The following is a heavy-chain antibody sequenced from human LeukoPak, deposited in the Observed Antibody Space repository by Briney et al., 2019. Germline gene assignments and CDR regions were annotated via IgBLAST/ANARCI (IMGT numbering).Heavy chain of an antibody. CDR3: VKGVTTVPDY. CDR1: GFTFSDYA. D-gene: IGHD4-17*01. Sequence: GGSLRLSCAASGFTFSDYAMTWVRQAPGKGLEWVSGISANGRSTYYADTVKGRFTISRDNSKNTVSLQMSSLRAEDTAVYFCVKGVTTVPDYWGQGTLVTVSS. V-gene: IGHV3-23*01. J-gene: IGHJ4*02. CDR2: ISANGRST.